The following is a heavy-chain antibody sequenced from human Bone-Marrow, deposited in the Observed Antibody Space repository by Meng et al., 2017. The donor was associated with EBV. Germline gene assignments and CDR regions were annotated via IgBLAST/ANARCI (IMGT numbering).Heavy chain of an antibody. CDR3: ARGDDSSGLDY. CDR1: GGYIASGGYS. CDR2: IYHSGST. Sequence: LQPQESVPGLGQPSHTLSLTCVVSGGYIASGGYSWSWIRQPPGKGLEWIGYIYHSGSTSYNPSLKSRVTISVDRSKNQFSLKLNSVTAADTAVYYCARGDDSSGLDYWGQGTLVTVSS. J-gene: IGHJ4*02. D-gene: IGHD3-22*01. V-gene: IGHV4-30-2*01.